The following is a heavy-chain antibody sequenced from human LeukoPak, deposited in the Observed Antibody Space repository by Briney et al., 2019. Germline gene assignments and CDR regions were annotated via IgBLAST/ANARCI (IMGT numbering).Heavy chain of an antibody. V-gene: IGHV5-51*01. Sequence: GESLKISCKASGYTFTNYWIGWVRQMPGKGLEWMGIIYPDDSDTKYSPSFQGQVTISVDESISTAYLQWSSPKASDTATYYCARHEVGGDSSSGYEYYYYMDVWGKGTAVTVSS. D-gene: IGHD3-3*01. CDR3: ARHEVGGDSSSGYEYYYYMDV. CDR2: IYPDDSDT. CDR1: GYTFTNYW. J-gene: IGHJ6*03.